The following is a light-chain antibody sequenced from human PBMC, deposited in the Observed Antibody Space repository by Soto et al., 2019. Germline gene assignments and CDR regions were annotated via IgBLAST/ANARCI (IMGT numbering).Light chain of an antibody. V-gene: IGLV2-14*01. Sequence: QSVLTQPASVSGSPGQSITISCTGTSSVVGGYKYVSWYQQHPGKAPKLMIYDVSNRPSGVSNRFSGSKSGNTASLTISGLQAEDEADYYCSSYTSSGTQVFGTGTKVTVL. J-gene: IGLJ1*01. CDR2: DVS. CDR3: SSYTSSGTQV. CDR1: SSVVGGYKY.